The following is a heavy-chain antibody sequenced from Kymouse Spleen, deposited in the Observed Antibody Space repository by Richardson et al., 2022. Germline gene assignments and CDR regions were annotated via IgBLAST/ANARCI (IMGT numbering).Heavy chain of an antibody. D-gene: IGHD3-3*01. V-gene: IGHV3-7*01. CDR1: GFTFSSYW. CDR3: ARDRYDFWSGYSYNWFDP. CDR2: IKQDGSEK. J-gene: IGHJ5*02. Sequence: EVQLVESGGGLVQPGGSLRLSCAASGFTFSSYWMSWVRQAPGKGLEWVANIKQDGSEKYYVDSVKGRFTISRDNAKNSLYLQMNSLRAEDTAVYYCARDRYDFWSGYSYNWFDPWGQGTLVTVSS.